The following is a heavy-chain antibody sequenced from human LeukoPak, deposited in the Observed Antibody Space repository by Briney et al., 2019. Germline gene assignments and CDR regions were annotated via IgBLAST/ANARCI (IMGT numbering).Heavy chain of an antibody. V-gene: IGHV3-33*06. D-gene: IGHD4-17*01. CDR3: AKDASYFGDSYFDH. Sequence: PGGSLRLSCEASGFNFNNYGMHWVRQAPGKGLEWVAALWFDGSHEYYADSVKGRFTISRDNFKNTLFMEMNALTAGDTAIYYCAKDASYFGDSYFDHWGQGTPVTVSS. CDR2: LWFDGSHE. CDR1: GFNFNNYG. J-gene: IGHJ4*02.